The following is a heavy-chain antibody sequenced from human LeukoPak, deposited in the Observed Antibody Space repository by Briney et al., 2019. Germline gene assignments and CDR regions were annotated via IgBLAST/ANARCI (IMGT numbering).Heavy chain of an antibody. V-gene: IGHV4-59*11. CDR2: IYYSGST. J-gene: IGHJ4*02. CDR3: ARGGYSYVDGEYHFDY. Sequence: SETLSLTCTVSGGSISSHYWSSIRQPPGKGLEWIGYIYYSGSTNYNPSLKSRVTISVDTSKNQFSLKLSSVTAADTAVYYCARGGYSYVDGEYHFDYWGQGTLVTVSS. D-gene: IGHD5-18*01. CDR1: GGSISSHY.